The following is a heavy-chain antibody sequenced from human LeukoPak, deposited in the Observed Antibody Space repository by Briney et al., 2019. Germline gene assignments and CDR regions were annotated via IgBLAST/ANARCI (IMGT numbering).Heavy chain of an antibody. Sequence: ASVKVSCKVSGYTPTELSMHWVRQAPGKGLEWMGGFDPEDGETIYAQKFQGRVTMTEDTSTDTAYMELSSLRSEDTAVYYCATVRRDGYNHAFDIWGQGTMVTVSS. CDR1: GYTPTELS. D-gene: IGHD5-24*01. V-gene: IGHV1-24*01. J-gene: IGHJ3*02. CDR3: ATVRRDGYNHAFDI. CDR2: FDPEDGET.